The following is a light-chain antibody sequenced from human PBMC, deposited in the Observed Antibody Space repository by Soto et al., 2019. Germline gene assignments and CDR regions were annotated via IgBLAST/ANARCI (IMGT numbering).Light chain of an antibody. Sequence: EIVLTQSPGTLSLSPGERATLSCRASQTVAGSYLAWYQQKPGQAPRLLIYGASNRAAGFPDRFSGSGSGTDFTLTISRLEPEDFAVYYCQQYGSSPRTFGQGTKVDIK. CDR2: GAS. CDR3: QQYGSSPRT. J-gene: IGKJ1*01. V-gene: IGKV3-20*01. CDR1: QTVAGSY.